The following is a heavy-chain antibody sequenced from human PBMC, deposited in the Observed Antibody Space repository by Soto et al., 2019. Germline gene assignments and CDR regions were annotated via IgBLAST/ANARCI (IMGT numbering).Heavy chain of an antibody. CDR1: GFTVSSNY. CDR2: IYSGGST. CDR3: VREKKRYNSSWYSFDS. Sequence: EVQLVETGGGVIQPGGSLKLSCVVSGFTVSSNYMSWVRQAPGKGLEWVSVIYSGGSTYNADSVKGRFTISRDNSKNTRFLQMNNLRVEDTAVYYCVREKKRYNSSWYSFDSWGQGTLVIVSS. J-gene: IGHJ5*01. D-gene: IGHD6-13*01. V-gene: IGHV3-53*02.